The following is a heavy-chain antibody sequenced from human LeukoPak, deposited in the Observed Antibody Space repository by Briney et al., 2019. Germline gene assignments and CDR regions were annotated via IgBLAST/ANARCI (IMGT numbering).Heavy chain of an antibody. J-gene: IGHJ4*02. Sequence: PGGSLRLSCAASTFTVSTNYMTWVRQAPGKGLEWVSMIYTGGSPYYADSVKGRFTISRDNSKNTLNLQMNSLRVEDTAVYYCVPLIDGSVEQWGQGTLVTVSS. CDR2: IYTGGSP. D-gene: IGHD3-10*01. CDR1: TFTVSTNY. CDR3: VPLIDGSVEQ. V-gene: IGHV3-66*01.